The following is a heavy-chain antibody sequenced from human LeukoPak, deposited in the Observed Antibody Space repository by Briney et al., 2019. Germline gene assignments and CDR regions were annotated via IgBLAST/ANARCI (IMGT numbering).Heavy chain of an antibody. CDR1: GFTFSSYA. CDR2: ISGSGGST. CDR3: ARGHVVYRAFDI. D-gene: IGHD2-8*02. Sequence: GGSLRLSCAASGFTFSSYAMSWVRQAPGKGLEWVSAISGSGGSTYYADSVKGRFTISRENAKNSLYLQMNSLRAGDTAVYYCARGHVVYRAFDIWGQGTMVTVSS. J-gene: IGHJ3*02. V-gene: IGHV3-23*01.